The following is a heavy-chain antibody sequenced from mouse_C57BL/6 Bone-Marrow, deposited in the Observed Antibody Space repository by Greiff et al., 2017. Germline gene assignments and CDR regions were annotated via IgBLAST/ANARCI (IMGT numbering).Heavy chain of an antibody. J-gene: IGHJ4*01. Sequence: QVQLQQPGAELVKPWASVKLSCKASGYTFTSYWMQWVKQRPGQGLEWIGEIDPSDSYTNYNQKFKGKATLTVDTSSSTAYMQLSSLTSEDSAVYYCARERTRYYDYDGGSYAMDYWGQGTSVTVSS. V-gene: IGHV1-50*01. CDR1: GYTFTSYW. CDR3: ARERTRYYDYDGGSYAMDY. CDR2: IDPSDSYT. D-gene: IGHD2-4*01.